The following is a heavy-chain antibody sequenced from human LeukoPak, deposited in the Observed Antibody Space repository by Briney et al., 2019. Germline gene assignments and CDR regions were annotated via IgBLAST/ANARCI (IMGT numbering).Heavy chain of an antibody. CDR3: AREGPRGRIVVVPAAPSSWFDP. CDR1: GGSISSSSYY. CDR2: IYYSGST. V-gene: IGHV4-39*07. J-gene: IGHJ5*02. D-gene: IGHD2-2*01. Sequence: PSETLSLTCTVSGGSISSSSYYWGWIRQPPGKGLEWIGSIYYSGSTYYNPSLKNRVTMSVDTSKNQFSLKLSSVTAADTAVYYCAREGPRGRIVVVPAAPSSWFDPWGQGTPVTVSS.